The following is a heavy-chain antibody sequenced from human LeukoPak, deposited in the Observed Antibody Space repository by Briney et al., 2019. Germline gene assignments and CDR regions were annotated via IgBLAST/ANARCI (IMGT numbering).Heavy chain of an antibody. V-gene: IGHV3-53*01. CDR2: IYSGGTT. CDR1: GFTVSSNY. D-gene: IGHD4-17*01. Sequence: PGGSLRLSCAASGFTVSSNYMTWVRQAPGKGLEWVSVIYSGGTTDYADSVKGRFTISRDSSKNTLYLQMNSLRAEDTAVYYCANGERTVTTGFDYWGQGTLVTVSS. J-gene: IGHJ4*02. CDR3: ANGERTVTTGFDY.